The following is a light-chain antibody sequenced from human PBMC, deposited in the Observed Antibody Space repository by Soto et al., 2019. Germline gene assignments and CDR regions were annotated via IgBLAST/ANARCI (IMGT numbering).Light chain of an antibody. CDR1: SSDVGNYNL. CDR3: CSYAGSTTFRVL. CDR2: EGS. V-gene: IGLV2-23*03. J-gene: IGLJ2*01. Sequence: QSVLTQPASVSGSPGQSITISCTGTSSDVGNYNLVSWYQQHPGKAPQLMIYEGSKRPSGVSNRFSGSKSGNTASLTISGLQAEDEADYYCCSYAGSTTFRVLFGGGTKLTVL.